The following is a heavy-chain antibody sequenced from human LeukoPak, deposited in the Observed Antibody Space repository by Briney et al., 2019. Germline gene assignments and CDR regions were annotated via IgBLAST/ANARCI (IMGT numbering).Heavy chain of an antibody. CDR1: GGSISSYY. CDR3: AREHYDSSGYYYDY. Sequence: PSETLSLTCTVSGGSISSYYWSWIRQPAGKGLEWIGRIYTSGSTNYNPSLKSRVTMSVDTSKNQFSLKLSSVTAADTAVYYCAREHYDSSGYYYDYWGQGTLVTASS. D-gene: IGHD3-22*01. J-gene: IGHJ4*02. V-gene: IGHV4-4*07. CDR2: IYTSGST.